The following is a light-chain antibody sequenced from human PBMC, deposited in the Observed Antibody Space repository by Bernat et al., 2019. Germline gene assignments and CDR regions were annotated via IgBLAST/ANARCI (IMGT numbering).Light chain of an antibody. V-gene: IGKV1-39*01. CDR2: GAS. CDR1: QSISAY. Sequence: DIQMTQSPSSLSASVGDRVTITCRASQSISAYLNWYQQKPGKAPNLLIYGASSLEGGVPSRFSGSGSGTDFTLTISSLQTEDFARYYCQQSYSIPITFGQGTRLEIK. CDR3: QQSYSIPIT. J-gene: IGKJ5*01.